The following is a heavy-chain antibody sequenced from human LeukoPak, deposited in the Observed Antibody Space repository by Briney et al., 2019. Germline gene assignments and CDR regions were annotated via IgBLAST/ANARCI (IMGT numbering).Heavy chain of an antibody. CDR2: ISYDGVSK. CDR3: TRGRYEFHSSGFYFGKHDN. Sequence: GGSLRLSCAASGFTFSPYSMHWVRQAPGKGLEWVAVISYDGVSKDYAGSVRGRLTISRDNSKNTLFLQMHGLRTEDTAVYFCTRGRYEFHSSGFYFGKHDNWGQGTLVTVSS. D-gene: IGHD6-19*01. CDR1: GFTFSPYS. V-gene: IGHV3-30-3*01. J-gene: IGHJ4*03.